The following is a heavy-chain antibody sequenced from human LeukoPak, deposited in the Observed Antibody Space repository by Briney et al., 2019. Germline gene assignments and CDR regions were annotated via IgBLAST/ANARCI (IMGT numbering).Heavy chain of an antibody. CDR2: MNPNSGNT. D-gene: IGHD5-24*01. V-gene: IGHV1-8*01. Sequence: RASVKVSCMASGYTFTSYDINWVRQAPGQGLQWMGWMNPNSGNTGYAQKFQGRVTMTRNTSISTAYMELSSLRSEDTAVYYCARIVEMATVDDYWGQGTLVTVSS. CDR1: GYTFTSYD. J-gene: IGHJ4*02. CDR3: ARIVEMATVDDY.